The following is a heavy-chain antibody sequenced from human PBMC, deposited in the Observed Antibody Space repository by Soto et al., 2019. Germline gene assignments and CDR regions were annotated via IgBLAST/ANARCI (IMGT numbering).Heavy chain of an antibody. D-gene: IGHD2-15*01. J-gene: IGHJ4*02. Sequence: QITLKESGPTLVKPTQTLTLTCTFSGFSHSTSGVGVGWIRQPPGKALEWLALIYWDDDKRYSPSLKSRLTITKDTSKNQVVLTMTNMDPVDTATYYCAHRPSYCSGYSCYSGFDYWGQGTLVTVSS. CDR1: GFSHSTSGVG. V-gene: IGHV2-5*02. CDR2: IYWDDDK. CDR3: AHRPSYCSGYSCYSGFDY.